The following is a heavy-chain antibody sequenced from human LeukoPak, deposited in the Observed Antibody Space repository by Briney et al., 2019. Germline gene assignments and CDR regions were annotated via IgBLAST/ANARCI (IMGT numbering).Heavy chain of an antibody. V-gene: IGHV3-48*01. Sequence: GGSLRLSCAASGFAFSSYSMNWVRQAPGKGLEWVSYISSSSSTIYYADSVKGRFTISRDNSKNTLYLQMNSLRAEDTAVYYCANVEMATTQIGPFDYWGQGTLVTVSS. CDR1: GFAFSSYS. CDR3: ANVEMATTQIGPFDY. D-gene: IGHD5-24*01. CDR2: ISSSSSTI. J-gene: IGHJ4*02.